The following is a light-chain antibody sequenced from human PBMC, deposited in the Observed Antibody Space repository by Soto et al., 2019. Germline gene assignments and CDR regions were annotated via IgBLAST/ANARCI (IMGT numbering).Light chain of an antibody. CDR1: QSVSSF. J-gene: IGKJ1*01. V-gene: IGKV3D-20*01. Sequence: EVVLSQPPSTLSLSPGERATLSCGASQSVSSFLAWYQQKPGQAPRLLIYDATNRATGIPDRFSGSGSGADFTLTISRLEPEDFAVYYCQQYGSSPQTFGQGTKVDI. CDR3: QQYGSSPQT. CDR2: DAT.